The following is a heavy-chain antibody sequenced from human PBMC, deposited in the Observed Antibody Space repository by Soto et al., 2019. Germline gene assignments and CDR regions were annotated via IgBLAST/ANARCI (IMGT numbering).Heavy chain of an antibody. CDR1: GFIFTSYA. CDR2: ISSNSGTI. CDR3: ARDWYYYGSGSYYPFDY. V-gene: IGHV3-48*02. Sequence: GGSLRLSCAASGFIFTSYAMNWVRQAPGKGLEWVSYISSNSGTIYYTDSVKGRFTISRDNTKNSLYLQMNGLRDEDTAVYYCARDWYYYGSGSYYPFDYWGQGTLVTVSS. D-gene: IGHD3-10*01. J-gene: IGHJ4*02.